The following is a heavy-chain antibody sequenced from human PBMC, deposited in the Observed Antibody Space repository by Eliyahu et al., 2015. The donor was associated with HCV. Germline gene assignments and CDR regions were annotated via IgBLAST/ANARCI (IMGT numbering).Heavy chain of an antibody. CDR2: IWXDGSNK. D-gene: IGHD2-2*01. Sequence: QVQLVXSGGRVVQPGRSXRLSCSAXDFSFSTYGMHWVRQAPGKGLEWVAVIWXDGSNKYYADXVRGRFTIXRDNSKNTLYLQMNSLTVEDTAVYYCATADVGVVSAVLDWGRGTLVTVSA. CDR1: DFSFSTYG. CDR3: ATADVGVVSAVLD. V-gene: IGHV3-33*01. J-gene: IGHJ4*02.